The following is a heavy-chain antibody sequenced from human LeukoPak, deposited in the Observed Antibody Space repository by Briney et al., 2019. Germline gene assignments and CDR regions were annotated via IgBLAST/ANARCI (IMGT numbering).Heavy chain of an antibody. Sequence: GGSLRLSCAASGFTFSSYWMSWVRQILGKGLEWVANIKQDGSEKYYVDSLKGRFTISRDNAKNSLYLQMNSLRAEDTAVYYCANLGGRRGPLDYWGQGTLVTVSS. CDR3: ANLGGRRGPLDY. CDR2: IKQDGSEK. D-gene: IGHD1-26*01. J-gene: IGHJ4*02. V-gene: IGHV3-7*01. CDR1: GFTFSSYW.